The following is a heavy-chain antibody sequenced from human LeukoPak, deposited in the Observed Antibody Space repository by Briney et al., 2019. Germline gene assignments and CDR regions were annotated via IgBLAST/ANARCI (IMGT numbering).Heavy chain of an antibody. V-gene: IGHV4-59*02. D-gene: IGHD3-10*01. Sequence: PSETLSLTCTVSGGSVSSYYWSWIRQPPGKGLEWIGYIYYSVSTNYNPSLKSRVTISLDTSKNQFSLKLSSVTAADTAVYYCARVTMVRGVPDYWGQGTLVTVSS. J-gene: IGHJ4*02. CDR2: IYYSVST. CDR3: ARVTMVRGVPDY. CDR1: GGSVSSYY.